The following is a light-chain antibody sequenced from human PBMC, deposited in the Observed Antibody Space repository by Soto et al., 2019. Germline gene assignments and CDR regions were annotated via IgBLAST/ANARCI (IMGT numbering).Light chain of an antibody. CDR2: DVN. CDR3: NSYTSSTTLVV. CDR1: SSNVGGYNY. V-gene: IGLV2-14*01. J-gene: IGLJ2*01. Sequence: QSALTQPASVSRSPGQSITISCTGTSSNVGGYNYVSWYQQHPGKAAKLMIYDVNNRPSGVSSRFSGSKSGNTASLTISGLQAEDEADYYCNSYTSSTTLVVFGGGTKLTVL.